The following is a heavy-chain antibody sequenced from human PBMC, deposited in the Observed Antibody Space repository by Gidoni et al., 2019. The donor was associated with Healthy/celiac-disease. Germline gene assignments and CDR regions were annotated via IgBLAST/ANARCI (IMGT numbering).Heavy chain of an antibody. CDR3: ANQPGIAVAGTGLGGDKYYYYYGMDV. CDR1: GGTFSSSA. Sequence: QVQLVQSGAEVKKPGSSVKVSCTASGGTFSSSAFSWVRQAPGQGLEWMGGIIPIFGTANYAQKFQGRVTITADESTSTAYMELSSLRSEDTAVYYCANQPGIAVAGTGLGGDKYYYYYGMDVWGQGTTVTVSS. D-gene: IGHD6-19*01. CDR2: IIPIFGTA. J-gene: IGHJ6*02. V-gene: IGHV1-69*12.